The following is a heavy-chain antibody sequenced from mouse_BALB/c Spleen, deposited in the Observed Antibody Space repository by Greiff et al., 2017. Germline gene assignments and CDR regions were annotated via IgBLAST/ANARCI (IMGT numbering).Heavy chain of an antibody. CDR1: GFAFSSYD. J-gene: IGHJ1*01. CDR2: ISSGGGST. D-gene: IGHD2-1*01. V-gene: IGHV5-12-1*01. Sequence: DVMLVESGGGLVKPGGSLKLSCAASGFAFSSYDMSWVRQTPEKRLEWVAYISSGGGSTYYPDTVKGRFTISRDNAKNTLYLQMSSLKSEDTAMYYCASIYYGNYWYFDVWGAGTTVTVSS. CDR3: ASIYYGNYWYFDV.